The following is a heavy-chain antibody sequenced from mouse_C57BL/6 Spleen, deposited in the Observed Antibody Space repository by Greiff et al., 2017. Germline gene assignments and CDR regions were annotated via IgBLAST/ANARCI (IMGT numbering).Heavy chain of an antibody. CDR1: GYSITSGYY. V-gene: IGHV3-6*01. CDR3: AKITTVVGPFAY. CDR2: ISYDGSN. Sequence: LVESGPGLVKPSQSLSLTCSVTGYSITSGYYWNWIRQFPGNKLEWMGYISYDGSNNYNPSLKNRISITRDTSKNQFFLKLNSVTTEDTATYYCAKITTVVGPFAYWGQGTLVTVSA. D-gene: IGHD1-1*01. J-gene: IGHJ3*01.